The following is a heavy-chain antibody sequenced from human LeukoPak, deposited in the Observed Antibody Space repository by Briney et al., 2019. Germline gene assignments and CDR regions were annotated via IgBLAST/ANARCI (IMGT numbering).Heavy chain of an antibody. D-gene: IGHD2-15*01. Sequence: PGGSLRLSCAASGFTFSCYAMSTVRQAPGKGLEWVSGISGSGGSTYYADSGKGRFTICRDNSKNTLFLQMNSLRAEDTAVYYCAKVGVGAPTPAEYFQHWGQGSLVTLSS. CDR2: ISGSGGST. CDR3: AKVGVGAPTPAEYFQH. J-gene: IGHJ1*01. V-gene: IGHV3-23*01. CDR1: GFTFSCYA.